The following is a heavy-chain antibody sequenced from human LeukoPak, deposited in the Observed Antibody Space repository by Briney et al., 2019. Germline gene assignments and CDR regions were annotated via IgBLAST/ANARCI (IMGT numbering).Heavy chain of an antibody. D-gene: IGHD1-26*01. CDR3: ARGRYSYYYYYYMDV. J-gene: IGHJ6*03. CDR2: IYYSGST. V-gene: IGHV4-39*01. CDR1: GGSISSSSYY. Sequence: PSETLSLTCTVSGGSISSSSYYWGWIRQPPGKGLEWIGSIYYSGSTYYNPSLKSRVTISVDTSKNQFSLKLSSVTAADTAVYYCARGRYSYYYYYYMDVWGKGTTVTISS.